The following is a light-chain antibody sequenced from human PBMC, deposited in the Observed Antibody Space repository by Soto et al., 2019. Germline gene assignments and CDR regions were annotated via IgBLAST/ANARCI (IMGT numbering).Light chain of an antibody. CDR3: QQYGSSPRA. V-gene: IGKV3-20*01. Sequence: QSPGSLSLSPGGRATFSCRASQSVSSNYLAWYQQKPCQAPRLLIYVAFKRATGIPDRFSGSGSGTDFTLTISRMEPEDFAVYCCQQYGSSPRAFGQGTKVDIK. CDR1: QSVSSNY. J-gene: IGKJ1*01. CDR2: VAF.